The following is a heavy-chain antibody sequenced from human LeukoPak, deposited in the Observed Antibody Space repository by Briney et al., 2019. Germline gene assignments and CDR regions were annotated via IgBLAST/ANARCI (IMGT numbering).Heavy chain of an antibody. Sequence: GGSLRLSCPASGFTLSSYAISWVRQAPGKWLEWVSSIISRVGSTYYADSVKGPFTISRDNSNNTTYLQMNSLRADEPDVYYCAKYYNTYCSSTSCYSYYFDYWGQGTLVTVSS. J-gene: IGHJ4*02. CDR1: GFTLSSYA. V-gene: IGHV3-23*01. D-gene: IGHD2-2*01. CDR3: AKYYNTYCSSTSCYSYYFDY. CDR2: IISRVGST.